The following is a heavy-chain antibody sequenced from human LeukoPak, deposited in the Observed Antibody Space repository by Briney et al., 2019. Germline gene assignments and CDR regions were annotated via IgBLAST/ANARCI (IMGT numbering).Heavy chain of an antibody. CDR1: GFTFSSYG. V-gene: IGHV3-23*01. J-gene: IGHJ4*02. CDR3: AKDSNRISSGCDY. Sequence: GGSLRLFCAASGFTFSSYGMTWVRQAPGKGLEWVSGISTSGSSTYYADSVKGRFTISRDNSNNTLYLQMNSLRVDDTAVYYCAKDSNRISSGCDYWGQGTLVTVSS. D-gene: IGHD6-19*01. CDR2: ISTSGSST.